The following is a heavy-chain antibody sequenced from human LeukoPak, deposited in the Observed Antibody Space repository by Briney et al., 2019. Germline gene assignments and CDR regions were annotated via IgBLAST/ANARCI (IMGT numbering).Heavy chain of an antibody. CDR2: IIPIFGTV. CDR3: ARDGQQLTSIDY. V-gene: IGHV1-69*01. J-gene: IGHJ4*02. CDR1: GGTFSSYA. D-gene: IGHD6-13*01. Sequence: ASVKVSCKASGGTFSSYAISWVRQAPGQGLEWMGGIIPIFGTVNYAQKFQGRVTITADESTSTAYMELSSLRSEDTAVYYCARDGQQLTSIDYWGQGTLVTVSS.